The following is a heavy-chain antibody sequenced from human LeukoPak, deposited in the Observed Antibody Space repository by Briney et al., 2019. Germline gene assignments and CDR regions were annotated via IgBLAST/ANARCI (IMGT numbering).Heavy chain of an antibody. CDR3: ARHGTVRNAFDI. CDR2: INHSGST. CDR1: GGSFSGYY. J-gene: IGHJ3*02. D-gene: IGHD3-10*01. Sequence: KPSETQSLTCAVYGGSFSGYYWSWIRQPPGKGLEWIGEINHSGSTNYNPSLKSRVSISLDTSKNQFSLKLSSVTAADTALYYCARHGTVRNAFDIWGQGTMVTVSS. V-gene: IGHV4-34*01.